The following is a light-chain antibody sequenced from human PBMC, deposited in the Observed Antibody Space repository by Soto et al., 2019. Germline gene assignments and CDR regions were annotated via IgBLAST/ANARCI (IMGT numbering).Light chain of an antibody. Sequence: EIVLTQSPGTLSLSPGERATLSCRASQSVSSSYLAWYQQKPGQAPRLLVYGASIRATGIPDRFSGSGSGTDFTLTISRLEPEDFAVYYCQQYGSSWWTFGQGTKVEIK. V-gene: IGKV3-20*01. J-gene: IGKJ1*01. CDR3: QQYGSSWWT. CDR1: QSVSSSY. CDR2: GAS.